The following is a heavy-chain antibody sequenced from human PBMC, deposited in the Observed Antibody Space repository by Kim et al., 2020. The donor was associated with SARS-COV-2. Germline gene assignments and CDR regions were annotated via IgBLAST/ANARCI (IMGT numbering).Heavy chain of an antibody. Sequence: NPSLKSRATISVDTSKNQFSLKLSAVTAADTAVYYCARLVTSVAGSFDYWGQGTLVTVSS. V-gene: IGHV4-39*01. D-gene: IGHD6-19*01. CDR3: ARLVTSVAGSFDY. J-gene: IGHJ4*02.